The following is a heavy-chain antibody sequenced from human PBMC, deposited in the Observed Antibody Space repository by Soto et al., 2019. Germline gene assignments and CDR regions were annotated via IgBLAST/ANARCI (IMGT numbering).Heavy chain of an antibody. CDR3: ARESDAAAGTRNVDYFDY. V-gene: IGHV3-33*01. CDR2: IWYDGSNK. CDR1: GFTFSSYG. J-gene: IGHJ4*02. Sequence: GGSLRLSCAASGFTFSSYGMHWVRQAPGKGLEWVAVIWYDGSNKYYADSVKGRFTISRDNSKNTLYLQMNSLRAEDTAVYYCARESDAAAGTRNVDYFDYWGQGTLVTVSS. D-gene: IGHD6-13*01.